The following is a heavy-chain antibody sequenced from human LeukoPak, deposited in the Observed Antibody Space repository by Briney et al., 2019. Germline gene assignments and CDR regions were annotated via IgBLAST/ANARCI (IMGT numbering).Heavy chain of an antibody. Sequence: PSETLSLTCAVYGGSFSGYYWSWIRQPPGKGLEWIGEINHSGSTNYNSSLKSRVTISVDTSKNQFSLKLSSVTAADTAVYYCARRHSSSSFYYYYYGMDVWGQGTTVTVSS. CDR1: GGSFSGYY. J-gene: IGHJ6*02. V-gene: IGHV4-34*01. D-gene: IGHD6-6*01. CDR3: ARRHSSSSFYYYYYGMDV. CDR2: INHSGST.